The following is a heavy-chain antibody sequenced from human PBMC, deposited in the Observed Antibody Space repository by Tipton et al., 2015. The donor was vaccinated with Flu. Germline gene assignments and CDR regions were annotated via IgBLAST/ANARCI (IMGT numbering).Heavy chain of an antibody. J-gene: IGHJ4*02. CDR2: ITSSGITI. CDR3: ATLTGDDY. V-gene: IGHV3-48*03. CDR1: GFTFSSYE. D-gene: IGHD7-27*01. Sequence: SLRLSCAASGFTFSSYEMNWVRQAPGKGLEWVSYITSSGITISYADSVRGRFTISRDNTKKSLYLQLNSPRVEDTAIYYCATLTGDDYWGQGILVTVSS.